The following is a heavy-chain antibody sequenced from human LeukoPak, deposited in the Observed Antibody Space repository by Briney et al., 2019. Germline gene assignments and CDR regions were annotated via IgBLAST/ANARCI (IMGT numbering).Heavy chain of an antibody. J-gene: IGHJ4*02. Sequence: ALVKVSCKASGGTFSSYAISWVRQAPGQGLEWMGGIIPIFGTANYAQKFQGRVTITADESTSTAYMELSSLRSEDTAVYYCARDGLAGYSYGREYRPFDYWGQGTLVTVSS. CDR1: GGTFSSYA. CDR2: IIPIFGTA. CDR3: ARDGLAGYSYGREYRPFDY. D-gene: IGHD5-18*01. V-gene: IGHV1-69*13.